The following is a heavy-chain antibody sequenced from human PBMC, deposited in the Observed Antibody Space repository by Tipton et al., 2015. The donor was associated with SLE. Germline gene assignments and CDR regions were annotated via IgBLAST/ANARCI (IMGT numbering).Heavy chain of an antibody. CDR3: ANAIGNSYYVMDV. Sequence: QLVQSGGGVVQSGRSLRLSCAASGITFGSYGMHWVRQAPGKGLEWVAAISYEGSNKDYGDSVKGRCIISRDNSKSTLYLQMNSLRAEDTAVYYCANAIGNSYYVMDVWGQGTTVTVSS. D-gene: IGHD2/OR15-2a*01. CDR1: GITFGSYG. V-gene: IGHV3-30*18. J-gene: IGHJ6*02. CDR2: ISYEGSNK.